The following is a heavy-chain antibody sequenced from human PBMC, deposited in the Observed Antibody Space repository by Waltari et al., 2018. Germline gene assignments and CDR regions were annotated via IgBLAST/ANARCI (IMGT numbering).Heavy chain of an antibody. J-gene: IGHJ5*02. CDR3: AREAIVVGVDWFDP. Sequence: QLQLQESGPGLVKPSETLSLTCTVSGGSISSSSYYWGWIRQPPGKGLEWIGSIYYSGSTYYNPSLKSRVTISVDTSKNQFSLKLSSVTAADTAVYYRAREAIVVGVDWFDPWGQGTLVTVSS. V-gene: IGHV4-39*07. CDR2: IYYSGST. D-gene: IGHD2-15*01. CDR1: GGSISSSSYY.